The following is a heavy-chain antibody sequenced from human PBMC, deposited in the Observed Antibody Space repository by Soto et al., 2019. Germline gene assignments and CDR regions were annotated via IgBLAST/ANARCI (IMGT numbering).Heavy chain of an antibody. D-gene: IGHD6-6*01. J-gene: IGHJ6*02. CDR2: IYTSGST. V-gene: IGHV4-4*07. CDR3: ARVVVAARHYYYYGMDV. CDR1: GGFISSYY. Sequence: QVQLQESGPGLVKPSETLSLTCTVSGGFISSYYWSWIRQPAGKGLEWIGRIYTSGSTNYNPSLKSRVTISVDTSKNQFSLKLSSVTAADTAVYYCARVVVAARHYYYYGMDVWGQGTTVTVSS.